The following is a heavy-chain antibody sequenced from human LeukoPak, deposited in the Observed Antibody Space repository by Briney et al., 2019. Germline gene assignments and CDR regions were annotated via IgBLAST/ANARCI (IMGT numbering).Heavy chain of an antibody. V-gene: IGHV4-34*01. D-gene: IGHD3-3*01. J-gene: IGHJ4*02. CDR1: GGSFSGYY. Sequence: ASETLSLTCAVYGGSFSGYYWSWIRQPPGKGLEWIGEINHSGSTNYNPSLKSRVTISVDTSKNQFSLKLSPVTAADTAVYYCATTRSNDFWSGYPDYWGQGTLVTVSS. CDR3: ATTRSNDFWSGYPDY. CDR2: INHSGST.